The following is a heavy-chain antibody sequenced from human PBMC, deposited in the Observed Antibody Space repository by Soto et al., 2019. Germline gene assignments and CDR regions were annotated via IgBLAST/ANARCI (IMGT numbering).Heavy chain of an antibody. CDR3: ASDYRVPSDGAMDV. Sequence: QVQLQESGPGLVKPSQTLSLTCTVSGGSINSGDYHWSWIRQSPGKGLEWIGAIDYSGSTYYNPSLKSRIRTSVETSKNQFSLKVNSVTAADTAVYYCASDYRVPSDGAMDVWGQGTTVTVSS. CDR2: IDYSGST. J-gene: IGHJ6*02. CDR1: GGSINSGDYH. D-gene: IGHD3-16*02. V-gene: IGHV4-30-4*01.